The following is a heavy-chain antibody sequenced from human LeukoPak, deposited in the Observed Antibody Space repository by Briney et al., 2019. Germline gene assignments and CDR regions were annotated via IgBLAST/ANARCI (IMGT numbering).Heavy chain of an antibody. CDR1: GGSISSGDYY. V-gene: IGHV4-30-4*01. J-gene: IGHJ6*02. CDR3: ARAPLGRGRLGYGMDV. D-gene: IGHD3-16*01. Sequence: SQTLSLTCTVSGGSISSGDYYWSWIRQPPGKGLEWIGYIYYSGSTYYNPSLKSRVTISVDTSKNQFSLKLSSVTAADTAVYYCARAPLGRGRLGYGMDVWGQGTTVTGSS. CDR2: IYYSGST.